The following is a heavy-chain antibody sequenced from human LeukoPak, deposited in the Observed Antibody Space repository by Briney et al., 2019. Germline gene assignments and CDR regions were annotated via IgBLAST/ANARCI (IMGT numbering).Heavy chain of an antibody. CDR3: AKWRWELLPYYGMDV. CDR1: GFTFSSYA. J-gene: IGHJ6*02. Sequence: GGSLRLSCAASGFTFSSYAMSWVRQAPGKGLEWVSAISGSGGSTYYADSVKGRFTISRNNSKNTLYLQMNSLRAEDTAVYYCAKWRWELLPYYGMDVWGQGTTVTVSS. CDR2: ISGSGGST. V-gene: IGHV3-23*01. D-gene: IGHD1-26*01.